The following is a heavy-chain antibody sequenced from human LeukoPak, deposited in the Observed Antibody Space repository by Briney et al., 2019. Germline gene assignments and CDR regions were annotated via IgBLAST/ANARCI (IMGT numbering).Heavy chain of an antibody. D-gene: IGHD3-9*01. V-gene: IGHV4-34*01. J-gene: IGHJ4*02. CDR2: INHSGST. Sequence: SETLSLTCAVYGGSFSGYYWSWIRQPPGKGLEWIGEINHSGSTYYNPSLKSRVTISVDTSKNQLSLRLSSVTAGDTAVYYCARLLRSNYYDILTGYFDYWGQGTLVTVSS. CDR3: ARLLRSNYYDILTGYFDY. CDR1: GGSFSGYY.